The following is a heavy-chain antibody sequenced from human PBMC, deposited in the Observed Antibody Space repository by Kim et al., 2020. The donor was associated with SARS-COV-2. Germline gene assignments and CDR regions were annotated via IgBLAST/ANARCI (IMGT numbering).Heavy chain of an antibody. J-gene: IGHJ6*02. CDR2: INAGNGNT. CDR1: GYTFTSYA. V-gene: IGHV1-3*01. CDR3: AREGLLWFGTYGMDV. D-gene: IGHD3-10*01. Sequence: ASVKVSCKASGYTFTSYAMHWVRQAPGQRLEWMGWINAGNGNTKYSQKFQGRVTITRDTSASTAYMELSSLRSEDTAVYYCAREGLLWFGTYGMDVWGQGTTVTVSS.